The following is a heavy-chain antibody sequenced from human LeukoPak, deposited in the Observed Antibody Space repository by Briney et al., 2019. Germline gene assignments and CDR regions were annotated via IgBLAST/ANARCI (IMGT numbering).Heavy chain of an antibody. CDR2: IYYSGST. CDR3: ARASVVALDY. V-gene: IGHV4-39*01. D-gene: IGHD4-23*01. J-gene: IGHJ4*02. CDR1: GGSISSSSYY. Sequence: PSETLSLTCTVSGGSISSSSYYWGWIRQPPGKGLEWIGSIYYSGSTYYNPSLKSRVTISVDTSKNQFSLKLSSVTAADTAVYYCARASVVALDYWGQGTLVTVSS.